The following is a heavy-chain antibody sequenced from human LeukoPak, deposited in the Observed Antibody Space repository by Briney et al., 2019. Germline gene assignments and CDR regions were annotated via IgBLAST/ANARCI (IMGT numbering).Heavy chain of an antibody. V-gene: IGHV3-23*01. CDR1: GFTFSSYA. CDR2: ISGSGGST. J-gene: IGHJ4*02. CDR3: AKDLDGDYVGSDY. D-gene: IGHD4-17*01. Sequence: GGSLRLPCAASGFTFSSYAMSWVRQAPGKGLEWVSAISGSGGSTYYADSVKGRFTISRDNSKNTLYLQMNSLRAEDTAVYYCAKDLDGDYVGSDYWGQGTLVTVSS.